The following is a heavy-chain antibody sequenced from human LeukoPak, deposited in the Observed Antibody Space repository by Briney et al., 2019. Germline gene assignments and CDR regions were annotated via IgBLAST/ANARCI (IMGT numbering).Heavy chain of an antibody. CDR1: GFTFSSYW. CDR2: IKQDGSEK. CDR3: AREDSSSSGYFDY. D-gene: IGHD6-6*01. Sequence: SGGSLRLSCAASGFTFSSYWMSWVRQAPGKGLEWVANIKQDGSEKYYVDSVKGRFTISRDNAKNSLYLQMNSLRAEDAAVYYCAREDSSSSGYFDYWGQGTLVTVSS. J-gene: IGHJ4*02. V-gene: IGHV3-7*01.